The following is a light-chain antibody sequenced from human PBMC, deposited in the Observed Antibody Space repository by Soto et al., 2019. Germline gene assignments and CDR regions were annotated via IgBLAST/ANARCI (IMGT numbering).Light chain of an antibody. V-gene: IGKV3-15*01. CDR1: QSISSN. CDR2: GAS. J-gene: IGKJ1*01. Sequence: EIVLTQSPYTLSLSPWERSRLSCRASQSISSNLAWYQQKPGQTPSLLIYGASTRATGIPARFSGSGSGTEFTLAISSLQSEDFAVYYCQQYNNWPRTFGQGTKVDI. CDR3: QQYNNWPRT.